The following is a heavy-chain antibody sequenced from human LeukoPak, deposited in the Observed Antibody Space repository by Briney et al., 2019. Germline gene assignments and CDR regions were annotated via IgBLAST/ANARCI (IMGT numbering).Heavy chain of an antibody. CDR1: GYTFTSYY. J-gene: IGHJ4*02. D-gene: IGHD3-10*01. CDR3: ASGLRHYGSGSFDY. Sequence: ASVKVSCKASGYTFTSYYMHWVRQAPGQGLEWMGKINPSGGSTTYAQKFQGRVTMTGDMSTSTVYMELSSLRAEDTAVYYCASGLRHYGSGSFDYWGQGTLVTVSS. CDR2: INPSGGST. V-gene: IGHV1-46*01.